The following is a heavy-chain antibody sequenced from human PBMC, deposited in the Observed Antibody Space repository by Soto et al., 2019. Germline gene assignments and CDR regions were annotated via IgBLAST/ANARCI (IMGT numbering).Heavy chain of an antibody. CDR3: AREYYYDSSGFDP. Sequence: QVQLQESGPGLVKPSETLSLTCTVSGGSVSSGSYYWRWIRQPPGKGLEWIGYIYYSGSTNYNPSLKSRVTISVDTSKNQFSLKLSSVTAADTAVYYCAREYYYDSSGFDPWGQGTLVTVSS. CDR1: GGSVSSGSYY. CDR2: IYYSGST. J-gene: IGHJ5*02. D-gene: IGHD3-22*01. V-gene: IGHV4-61*01.